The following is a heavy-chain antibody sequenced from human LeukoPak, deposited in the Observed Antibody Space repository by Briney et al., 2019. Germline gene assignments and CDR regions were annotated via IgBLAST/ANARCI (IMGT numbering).Heavy chain of an antibody. CDR2: ISSSSSYI. CDR3: ARDQVAVHYYYGMDV. CDR1: GFTFSSYS. V-gene: IGHV3-21*01. J-gene: IGHJ6*02. Sequence: GGSLRLSCAASGFTFSSYSMNWVRQAPGKGLEWVSSISSSSSYIYYADSVKGRFTISRDNAKNSLYLQMKSLRAEDTAVYYCARDQVAVHYYYGMDVWGQGTTVTVSS. D-gene: IGHD6-19*01.